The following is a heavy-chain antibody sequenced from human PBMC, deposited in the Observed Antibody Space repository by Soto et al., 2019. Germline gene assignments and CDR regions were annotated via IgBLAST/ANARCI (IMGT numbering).Heavy chain of an antibody. D-gene: IGHD2-8*01. J-gene: IGHJ4*02. Sequence: GGSLRLSCAASGFTFSTYWMHWVRQAPGKGLVWVSRINSDGSSTSYADSVKGRFTISRDNAKNTLYLQMNSLRAEDTAVYYCARDRGYCTNGVCYASGVDFWGQGTLVTVSS. CDR3: ARDRGYCTNGVCYASGVDF. V-gene: IGHV3-74*01. CDR2: INSDGSST. CDR1: GFTFSTYW.